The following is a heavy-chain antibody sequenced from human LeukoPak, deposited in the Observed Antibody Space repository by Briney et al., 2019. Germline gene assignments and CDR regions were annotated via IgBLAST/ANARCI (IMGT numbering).Heavy chain of an antibody. CDR3: ARRRDGYFGAFDI. Sequence: SETLSLTCTVSGGSISSYYWSWIRQPPGKRLEWIGYIYYSGSTNYNPSLKSRVTISVDTSKNQFSLKLSSVTAADTAVYYCARRRDGYFGAFDIWGQGTMVTVSS. V-gene: IGHV4-59*08. D-gene: IGHD5-24*01. J-gene: IGHJ3*02. CDR2: IYYSGST. CDR1: GGSISSYY.